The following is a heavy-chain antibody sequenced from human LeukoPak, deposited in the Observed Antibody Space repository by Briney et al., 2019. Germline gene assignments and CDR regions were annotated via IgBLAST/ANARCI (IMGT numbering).Heavy chain of an antibody. J-gene: IGHJ3*02. CDR3: AREDYGAAFDI. V-gene: IGHV3-7*01. Sequence: GGSLRLSCAASGFTFSSYWMSWVRQAPGKGLEWVANIKQDGSEKYYVDSVKGRFTISRDNAKNSLYLQMNSLRAEGTAVYYCAREDYGAAFDIWGQGTMVTVSS. D-gene: IGHD4-17*01. CDR1: GFTFSSYW. CDR2: IKQDGSEK.